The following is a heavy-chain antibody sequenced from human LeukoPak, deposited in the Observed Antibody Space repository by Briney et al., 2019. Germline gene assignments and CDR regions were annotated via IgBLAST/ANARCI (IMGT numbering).Heavy chain of an antibody. D-gene: IGHD6-6*01. J-gene: IGHJ6*03. CDR1: GGSISSSSYY. CDR2: IYYSGST. CDR3: ARVDSTSSPDYFYHYMDV. Sequence: SETLSLTCTVSGGSISSSSYYWGWIRQPPGKGLEWIGSIYYSGSTYYNPSLKSRVTISVDTSKNQFSLKLSSVTAADTAVYYCARVDSTSSPDYFYHYMDVWGKGTTVTVSS. V-gene: IGHV4-39*07.